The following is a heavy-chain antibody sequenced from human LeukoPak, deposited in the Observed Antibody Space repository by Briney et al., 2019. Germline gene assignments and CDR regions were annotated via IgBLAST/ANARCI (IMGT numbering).Heavy chain of an antibody. CDR3: AKSGGLSGSGRLGVDV. CDR1: GFTFSSYA. J-gene: IGHJ6*02. Sequence: GGSLRLSCAASGFTFSSYAMSWVRQAPGKGLEWVSGISDSGDNTYHADSVKGRLTISRDNSKNTLYPQMISLRAEDTAIYYCAKSGGLSGSGRLGVDVWGQETTVTVSS. V-gene: IGHV3-23*01. CDR2: ISDSGDNT. D-gene: IGHD3-10*01.